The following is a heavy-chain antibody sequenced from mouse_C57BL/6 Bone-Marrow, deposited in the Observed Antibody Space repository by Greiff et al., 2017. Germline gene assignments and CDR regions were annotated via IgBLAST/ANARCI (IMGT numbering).Heavy chain of an antibody. CDR3: AREGYPEFDY. Sequence: VQLQQSGPELVKPGASVKISCKASGYAFSSSWMNWVKQRPGKGLEWIGRIYPGDGGTNYNGKFKGKATLTADKSSSTAYMQLSSLTSEDSAVYFCAREGYPEFDYWGQGTTLTVSS. J-gene: IGHJ2*01. CDR1: GYAFSSSW. V-gene: IGHV1-82*01. D-gene: IGHD3-1*01. CDR2: IYPGDGGT.